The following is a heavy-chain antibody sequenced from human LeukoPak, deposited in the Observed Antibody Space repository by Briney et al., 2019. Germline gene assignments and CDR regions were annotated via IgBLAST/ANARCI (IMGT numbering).Heavy chain of an antibody. CDR2: IYHSGST. Sequence: SETLSLTCVVSGGSISSHNWWSWVRQPPGKGLEWIGEIYHSGSTNYNPSLKSRVTISVDKSNNQFSLRLSSVTAADTAVYYCASASRGYYYGMDVWGQGTTVTVSS. J-gene: IGHJ6*02. V-gene: IGHV4-4*02. CDR1: GGSISSHNW. CDR3: ASASRGYYYGMDV.